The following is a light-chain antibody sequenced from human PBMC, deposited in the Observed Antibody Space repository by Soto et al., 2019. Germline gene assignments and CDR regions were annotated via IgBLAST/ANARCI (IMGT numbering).Light chain of an antibody. Sequence: EIVMTQSPPTLAGGPGETVTRSARASQSLSGNLAWYQQKPGQAPRLLIYGASTRATGVPARFSGRGSGTDFTLTISGLQSEDFAVYYCQQYNNWPPITFGQGTRLEIK. V-gene: IGKV3-15*01. CDR1: QSLSGN. J-gene: IGKJ5*01. CDR3: QQYNNWPPIT. CDR2: GAS.